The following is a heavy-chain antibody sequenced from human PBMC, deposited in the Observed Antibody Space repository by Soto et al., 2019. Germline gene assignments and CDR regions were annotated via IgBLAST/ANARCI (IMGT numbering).Heavy chain of an antibody. Sequence: GGSLRLSCAASGFTFSNAWMSWVRQAPGKGLEWVGRIKSKTDGGTTDYAAPVKGRFTISRDDSKNTLYLQMNTLKTEDTAVYYCTSLRVQLERRMFYYYYYMDVWGKGTTVTVSS. J-gene: IGHJ6*03. D-gene: IGHD1-1*01. CDR2: IKSKTDGGTT. CDR3: TSLRVQLERRMFYYYYYMDV. V-gene: IGHV3-15*01. CDR1: GFTFSNAW.